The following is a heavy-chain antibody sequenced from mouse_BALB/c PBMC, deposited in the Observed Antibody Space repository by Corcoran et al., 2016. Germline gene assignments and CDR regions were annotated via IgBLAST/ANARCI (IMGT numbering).Heavy chain of an antibody. V-gene: IGHV9-1*02. Sequence: QIQLVQSGPELKKPGETVKISCKASGYTFTNYGMNWVKQAPGKGLKWMGWINTYTGEPTYADDFKGRFAFSLETSASTAYLQINNLKNEDMATYFCARYPCDYWGQGTTLTVSS. CDR3: ARYPCDY. J-gene: IGHJ2*01. CDR1: GYTFTNYG. CDR2: INTYTGEP.